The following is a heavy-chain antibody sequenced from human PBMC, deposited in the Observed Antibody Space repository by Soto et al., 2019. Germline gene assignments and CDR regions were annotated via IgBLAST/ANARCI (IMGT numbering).Heavy chain of an antibody. V-gene: IGHV3-72*01. CDR1: GFTFSDHY. Sequence: EVQLVESGGGLVQPGGSLRLSCAASGFTFSDHYMDWVRQAPGKGLEWVGRARNKANSYTTDYAASVKGRFTISRDDSRNSLYLQMNSLKTEDTAQYYCTRGGAGDSRADYWGQGTLVTVSS. CDR3: TRGGAGDSRADY. CDR2: ARNKANSYTT. J-gene: IGHJ4*02. D-gene: IGHD7-27*01.